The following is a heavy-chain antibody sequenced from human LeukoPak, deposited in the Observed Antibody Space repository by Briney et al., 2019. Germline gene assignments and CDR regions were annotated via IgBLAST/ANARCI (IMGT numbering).Heavy chain of an antibody. CDR1: GFTVSSNY. CDR3: ARAYGYSYGYDY. J-gene: IGHJ4*02. Sequence: GSLRLSCAASGFTVSSNYMSWVRQPPGKGLEWIGEINHSGSTNYNPSLKSRVTISVDTSKNQFSLKLSSVTAADTAVYYCARAYGYSYGYDYWGQGTLVTVSS. D-gene: IGHD5-18*01. CDR2: INHSGST. V-gene: IGHV4-34*01.